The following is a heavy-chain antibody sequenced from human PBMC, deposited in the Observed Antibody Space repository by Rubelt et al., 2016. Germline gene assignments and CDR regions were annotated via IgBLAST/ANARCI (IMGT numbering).Heavy chain of an antibody. CDR3: ARSSGTTVTTVDY. CDR1: GYSFTSYW. Sequence: EVQLVQSGAEVKKPGESLRISCKGSGYSFTSYWISWVRQMPGKGLEWMGRIDPSDSYTNYSPSCQGNGTISADKSISTAYLQWSSLKASDTAMYYCARSSGTTVTTVDYWGQGTLVTVSS. D-gene: IGHD4-17*01. J-gene: IGHJ4*02. CDR2: IDPSDSYT. V-gene: IGHV5-10-1*01.